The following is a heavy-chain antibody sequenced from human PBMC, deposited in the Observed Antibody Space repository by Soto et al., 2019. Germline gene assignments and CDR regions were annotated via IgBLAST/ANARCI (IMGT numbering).Heavy chain of an antibody. CDR1: GFTFSSYA. D-gene: IGHD2-2*01. CDR3: ARYIPGVRYYGMDV. V-gene: IGHV3-23*01. J-gene: IGHJ6*02. CDR2: IGESGTPT. Sequence: EVPLLESGGGLVQPGGSLRLSCAASGFTFSSYAMKWVRQAPGKGLEWVSLIGESGTPTYYADSVKGRFTISRDNSGNTLFLEMYSLRAEDTAVYYCARYIPGVRYYGMDVWFQGTTVTVSS.